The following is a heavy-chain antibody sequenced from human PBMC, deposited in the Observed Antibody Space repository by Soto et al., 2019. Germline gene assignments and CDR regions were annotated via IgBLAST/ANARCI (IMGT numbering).Heavy chain of an antibody. CDR2: IKTKSSGGTT. D-gene: IGHD3-3*01. Sequence: PGGSLRLSCAASGFAFSDASMSWVRQAPGKGLEWVGRIKTKSSGGTTDYAAPVKGRFTISRDDSKNTVYLQMDSLKAEDTAVYPCTPLASGHYGYDFWGQGTLVTVSS. J-gene: IGHJ4*02. CDR3: TPLASGHYGYDF. V-gene: IGHV3-15*01. CDR1: GFAFSDAS.